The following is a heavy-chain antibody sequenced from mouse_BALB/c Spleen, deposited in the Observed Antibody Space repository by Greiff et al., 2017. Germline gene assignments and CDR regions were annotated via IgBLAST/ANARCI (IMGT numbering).Heavy chain of an antibody. D-gene: IGHD1-1*01. CDR2: ISSGGSYT. CDR1: GFTFSSYA. J-gene: IGHJ4*01. CDR3: AREGYGSRAMDY. V-gene: IGHV5-9-4*01. Sequence: EVQRVESGGGLVKPGGSLKLSCAASGFTFSSYAMSWVRQSPEKRLEWVAEISSGGSYTYYPDTVTGRFTISRDNAKNTLYLEMSSLRSEDTAMYYCAREGYGSRAMDYWGQGTSVTVSS.